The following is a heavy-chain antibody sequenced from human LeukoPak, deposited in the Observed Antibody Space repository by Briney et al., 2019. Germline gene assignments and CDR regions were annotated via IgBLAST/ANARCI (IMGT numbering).Heavy chain of an antibody. D-gene: IGHD2-21*02. V-gene: IGHV4-59*01. Sequence: PSETLSLTCTVSGGSISSYYWSWIRQPPGKGLEWIGYIYYSGSTNYNPSLKSRVTISVDTSKNQFSLRLSSVTAADTAVYYCARFCGGDCYSDYYYHGMDVWGQGTTVTVSS. J-gene: IGHJ6*02. CDR1: GGSISSYY. CDR3: ARFCGGDCYSDYYYHGMDV. CDR2: IYYSGST.